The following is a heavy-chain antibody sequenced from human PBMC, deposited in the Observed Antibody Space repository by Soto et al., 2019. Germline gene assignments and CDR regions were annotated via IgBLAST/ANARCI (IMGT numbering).Heavy chain of an antibody. D-gene: IGHD4-17*01. CDR2: INHSGST. Sequence: SETLSLTCAVYGGSFSGYYWSWIRQPPGKGLEWIGEINHSGSTNYNPSLKSRVTISVDTSKNQFSLKLSSVTAADTAVYYCARGMATVTTGDAFDIWGQGTMVTVSS. V-gene: IGHV4-34*01. CDR3: ARGMATVTTGDAFDI. CDR1: GGSFSGYY. J-gene: IGHJ3*02.